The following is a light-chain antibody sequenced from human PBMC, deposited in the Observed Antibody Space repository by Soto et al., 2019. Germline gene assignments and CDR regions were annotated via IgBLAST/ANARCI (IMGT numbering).Light chain of an antibody. Sequence: VVSHSVDTLSVSPEARATRSFRASQSVSSNLAWYQQKPGQAPRLLIYGASTRATGIPARFSGSGSGTEFNFTISSLQSEDFAVYSCQQYNNWPRTFGQGAKVDIK. CDR1: QSVSSN. J-gene: IGKJ1*01. CDR3: QQYNNWPRT. V-gene: IGKV3-15*01. CDR2: GAS.